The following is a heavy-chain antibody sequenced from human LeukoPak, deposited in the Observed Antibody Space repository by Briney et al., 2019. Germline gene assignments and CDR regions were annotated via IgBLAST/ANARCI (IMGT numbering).Heavy chain of an antibody. D-gene: IGHD3-9*01. V-gene: IGHV3-53*01. CDR2: IYSGGGT. Sequence: PGGSLRLSCAASGFTVSSNYMSWVRQAPGKGLEWVSVIYSGGGTYYADSVKGRFTISRDNSKNTLYLQMNSLRAEDTPVYYLVGDTKIPGSGDLVNDYWGQGTLVTVSS. J-gene: IGHJ4*02. CDR3: VGDTKIPGSGDLVNDY. CDR1: GFTVSSNY.